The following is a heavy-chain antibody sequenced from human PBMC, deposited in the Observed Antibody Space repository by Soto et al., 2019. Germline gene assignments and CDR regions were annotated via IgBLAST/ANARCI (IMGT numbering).Heavy chain of an antibody. V-gene: IGHV4-30-4*01. J-gene: IGHJ4*02. D-gene: IGHD2-21*02. CDR2: IYYSGST. CDR3: ARYRRVVVTKIFDY. CDR1: GGSISSGDYY. Sequence: SETLSLTCTVSGGSISSGDYYWSWIRQPPGKGLEWIGYIYYSGSTYYNPSLKSRVTISVDTSKNQFSLKLSSVTAADTAVYYCARYRRVVVTKIFDYWGQGTLVTVSS.